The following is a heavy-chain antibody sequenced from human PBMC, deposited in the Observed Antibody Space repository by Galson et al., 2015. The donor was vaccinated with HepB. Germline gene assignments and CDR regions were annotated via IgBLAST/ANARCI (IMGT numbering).Heavy chain of an antibody. CDR1: GGTFSSYA. CDR2: IIPILGIA. Sequence: SVKVSCKASGGTFSSYAISWVRQAPGQGLEWMGRIIPILGIANYAQKFQGRVTITADKSTSTAYMELSSLRSEDTAVYYCARDRGITIHAGPSPFDYWGQGALVTVSS. J-gene: IGHJ4*02. D-gene: IGHD3-10*01. V-gene: IGHV1-69*04. CDR3: ARDRGITIHAGPSPFDY.